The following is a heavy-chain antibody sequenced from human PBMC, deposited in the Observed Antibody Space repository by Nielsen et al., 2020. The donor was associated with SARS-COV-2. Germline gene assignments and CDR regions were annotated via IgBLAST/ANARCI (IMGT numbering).Heavy chain of an antibody. D-gene: IGHD3-10*01. CDR1: GLTFISSI. CDR2: IHGSGDET. V-gene: IGHV3-23*01. J-gene: IGHJ4*02. Sequence: GGSLRLSCTTSGLTFISSIMAWVRQAPRKVLEWCSSIHGSGDETHYAGFSKGRFTISRDNSQNTVYLQMNSLRAEDTAIYYCAKEVWFGELLTLDYWGQGALVTVSS. CDR3: AKEVWFGELLTLDY.